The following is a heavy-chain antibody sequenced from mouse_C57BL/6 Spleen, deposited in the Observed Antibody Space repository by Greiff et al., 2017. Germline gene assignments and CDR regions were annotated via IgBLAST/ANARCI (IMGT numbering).Heavy chain of an antibody. J-gene: IGHJ4*01. CDR2: INYDGSST. CDR1: GFTFSDYY. CDR3: ARDNYGSSYYYAMDY. Sequence: EVKLVESEGGLVQPGSSMKLSCTASGFTFSDYYMAWVRQVPEKGLEWVANINYDGSSTYYLDSLKSRFIISRDNAKNILYLQMSSLKSEDTATYYCARDNYGSSYYYAMDYWGQGTSVTVSS. V-gene: IGHV5-16*01. D-gene: IGHD1-1*01.